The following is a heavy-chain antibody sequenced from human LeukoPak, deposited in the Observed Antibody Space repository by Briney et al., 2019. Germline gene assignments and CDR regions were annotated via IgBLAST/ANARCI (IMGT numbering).Heavy chain of an antibody. CDR2: ISGSGGST. CDR3: AKSIAVAGTSSWFDP. V-gene: IGHV3-23*01. CDR1: GFTFSSYA. D-gene: IGHD6-19*01. Sequence: GGSLRLSCAASGFTFSSYAMSWVRQAPGKGLEWVSAISGSGGSTYYADSVKGRFTISRDNTKNTLYLQMNSPRAEDTAVYYCAKSIAVAGTSSWFDPWGQGTLVTVSS. J-gene: IGHJ5*02.